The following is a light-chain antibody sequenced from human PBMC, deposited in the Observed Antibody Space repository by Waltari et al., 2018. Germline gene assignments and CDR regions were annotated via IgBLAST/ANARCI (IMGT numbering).Light chain of an antibody. J-gene: IGKJ1*01. Sequence: IQMTQSPSSLSASVGDRVTITCRASQSISSSLNWYQQIPGKAPKLLIYVASNLQSGVPSRFSGSGSGTDFSLTISSLQPEDFATYFCQHYNTYPPTFGQGTRVELK. CDR1: QSISSS. CDR2: VAS. V-gene: IGKV1-39*01. CDR3: QHYNTYPPT.